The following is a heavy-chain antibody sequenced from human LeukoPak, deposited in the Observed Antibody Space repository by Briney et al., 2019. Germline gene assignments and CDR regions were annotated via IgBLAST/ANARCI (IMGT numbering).Heavy chain of an antibody. D-gene: IGHD3-10*01. Sequence: PSETLSLTCTVSGGSISSNSYYWGWIRQPPGKGLEWIGSIYYSGSTYYNPSLKSRVTISVDTSKNQFSLKLSSVTAADTAVYYCASFMVRGVIIGGFDYWGQGTLVTVSS. V-gene: IGHV4-39*01. J-gene: IGHJ4*02. CDR1: GGSISSNSYY. CDR3: ASFMVRGVIIGGFDY. CDR2: IYYSGST.